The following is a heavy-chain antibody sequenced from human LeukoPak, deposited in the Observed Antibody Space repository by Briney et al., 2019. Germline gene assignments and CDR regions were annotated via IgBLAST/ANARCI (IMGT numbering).Heavy chain of an antibody. J-gene: IGHJ4*02. V-gene: IGHV3-30*18. CDR1: GFTFSSYG. CDR2: ISYDGSNK. CDR3: AKGVTTGY. Sequence: GRSLRLSCAASGFTFSSYGMHWVRQAPGKGLEWVAVISYDGSNKYYADSVKGRFTISRDNSKNTLYLQMSSLRAEDTAVYYCAKGVTTGYWGQGTLVTVSS. D-gene: IGHD4-17*01.